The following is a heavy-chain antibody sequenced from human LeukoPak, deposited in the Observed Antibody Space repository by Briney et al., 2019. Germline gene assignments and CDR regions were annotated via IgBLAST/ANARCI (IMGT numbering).Heavy chain of an antibody. V-gene: IGHV4-34*01. J-gene: IGHJ4*02. CDR2: INHSGST. CDR3: ATAPRGIAAAVDY. CDR1: GGSFSGYY. D-gene: IGHD6-13*01. Sequence: PSETLSLTCAVYGGSFSGYYWSWIRQPPGKGLEWIGEINHSGSTNYNPSLKSRVTISVDTSKNQFSLKLSSVTAADTAVYYCATAPRGIAAAVDYWGQGTLVTVSS.